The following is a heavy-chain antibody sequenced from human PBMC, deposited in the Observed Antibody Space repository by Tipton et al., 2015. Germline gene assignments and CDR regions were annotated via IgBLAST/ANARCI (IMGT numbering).Heavy chain of an antibody. J-gene: IGHJ6*02. V-gene: IGHV4-61*01. Sequence: TLSLTCTVSGGSVTSGSYYWSWIRQPPGKGLEWIGYISYTDGAHYNPALKSRVTISVDTFKNQFSLTLNSVAAADTAVYYCARDLEHGMDVWGHGTTVTVSS. CDR1: GGSVTSGSYY. CDR3: ARDLEHGMDV. CDR2: ISYTDGA. D-gene: IGHD5-24*01.